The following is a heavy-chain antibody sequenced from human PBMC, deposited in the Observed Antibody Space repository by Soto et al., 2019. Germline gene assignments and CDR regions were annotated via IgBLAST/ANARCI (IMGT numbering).Heavy chain of an antibody. CDR2: IYRGGNT. D-gene: IGHD6-6*01. J-gene: IGHJ6*02. CDR1: GFSVSSNY. Sequence: GGSLRLSCAASGFSVSSNYMSWVRQAPGKGLEWVSIIYRGGNTYYGDSVKGRLTISRDNSKNTLYLQMNSLRAEDTAVYYCARAPSAGRPGFYGMDVWGQGTTVTVSS. V-gene: IGHV3-53*01. CDR3: ARAPSAGRPGFYGMDV.